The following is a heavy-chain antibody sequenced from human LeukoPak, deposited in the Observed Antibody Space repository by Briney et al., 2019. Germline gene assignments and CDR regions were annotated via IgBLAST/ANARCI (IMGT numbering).Heavy chain of an antibody. D-gene: IGHD6-13*01. CDR1: GGSISSYY. CDR3: ARARYSSSWACDY. V-gene: IGHV4-59*01. Sequence: PSETLSLTCTVSGGSISSYYWSWIRQPPGKGLEWIGYIYYSGSTNYNPSLKSRATISVGTSKNQFSLKLSSVTAADTAVYYCARARYSSSWACDYWGQGTLVTVSS. J-gene: IGHJ4*02. CDR2: IYYSGST.